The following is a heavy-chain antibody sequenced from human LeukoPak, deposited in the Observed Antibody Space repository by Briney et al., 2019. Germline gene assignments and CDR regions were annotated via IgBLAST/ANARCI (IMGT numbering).Heavy chain of an antibody. CDR1: GFTFSSFG. Sequence: GGSLRLSCAASGFTFSSFGMSWVRQVPGKGLEWVSTISGSGGTTYYADSVKGRFTISRDNSKNTLYLQMNSLRAEDTAVYYCAKGGRVTTVTTKAYFDYWGQGTLVTVSS. J-gene: IGHJ4*02. V-gene: IGHV3-23*01. CDR3: AKGGRVTTVTTKAYFDY. CDR2: ISGSGGTT. D-gene: IGHD4-17*01.